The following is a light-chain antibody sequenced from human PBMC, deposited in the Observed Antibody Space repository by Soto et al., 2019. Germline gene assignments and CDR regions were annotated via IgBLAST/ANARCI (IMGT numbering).Light chain of an antibody. V-gene: IGLV1-40*01. CDR3: QSYDSSLSGYV. J-gene: IGLJ1*01. CDR1: SSNIGAGYD. CDR2: GNS. Sequence: QSVLTQPPSVSGAPGQRVTISCTGGSSNIGAGYDVHWYQQLPGTAPKLLIYGNSNRPSGVPDRFSGSKSGTSASLAITGLQAEGEADYYCQSYDSSLSGYVFGTGTKVTVL.